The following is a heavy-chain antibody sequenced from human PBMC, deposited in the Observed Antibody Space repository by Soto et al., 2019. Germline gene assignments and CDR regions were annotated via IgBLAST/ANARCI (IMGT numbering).Heavy chain of an antibody. CDR1: GFTFSSYA. CDR2: ISYDGSNK. D-gene: IGHD5-12*01. V-gene: IGHV3-30-3*01. CDR3: VLPSGRVRGAFDI. Sequence: QVQLVESGGGVVQPGRSLRLSCAASGFTFSSYAMHWVRQAPGKGLEWVAVISYDGSNKYYADSVKGRFTISRDNSKNTLYLQMNSLRAEDTAVYYCVLPSGRVRGAFDIWGQGTMVTVSS. J-gene: IGHJ3*02.